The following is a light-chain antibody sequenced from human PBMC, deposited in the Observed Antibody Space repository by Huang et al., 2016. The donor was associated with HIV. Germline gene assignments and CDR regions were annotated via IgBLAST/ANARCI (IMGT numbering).Light chain of an antibody. J-gene: IGKJ4*01. CDR1: QSVSGNY. Sequence: EIVLTQSPVTLSLSPGERVTLSCGASQSVSGNYLAWYQQKPGLAPRLRIYDTFNRATGIPDRFSGSGSGTDFTLTISRLEPEDSAVYYCQQYGSSPLTFGGGTKVEIK. V-gene: IGKV3D-20*01. CDR2: DTF. CDR3: QQYGSSPLT.